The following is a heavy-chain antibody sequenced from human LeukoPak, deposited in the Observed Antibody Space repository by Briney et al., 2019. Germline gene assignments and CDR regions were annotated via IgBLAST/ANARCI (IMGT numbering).Heavy chain of an antibody. D-gene: IGHD2-15*01. CDR1: VFTFSSYE. Sequence: GGSLRLSCAPSVFTFSSYEMNCVRQAPGKGLEWVSYISSSGSTIYYADSVKGRFTISRDNAKNSLYLHINTVRAEDTCVCYCSGAADCSGGSCYYYYMDVWGKGTTVTVSS. CDR2: ISSSGSTI. J-gene: IGHJ6*03. V-gene: IGHV3-48*03. CDR3: SGAADCSGGSCYYYYMDV.